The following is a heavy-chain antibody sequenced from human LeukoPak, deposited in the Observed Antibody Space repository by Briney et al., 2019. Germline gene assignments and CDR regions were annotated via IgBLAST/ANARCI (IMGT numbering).Heavy chain of an antibody. J-gene: IGHJ4*02. V-gene: IGHV5-51*01. Sequence: GASLQISCQGSGSIFTSYWIGWVRQMAGKGLEWMGIIYPGDSDTRYSSCFQGQVTISADKSISTAYLQWSSLKASDTAMYYCARRGYYDSSGYLGDYWGQGTLVTVSS. CDR2: IYPGDSDT. CDR1: GSIFTSYW. D-gene: IGHD3-22*01. CDR3: ARRGYYDSSGYLGDY.